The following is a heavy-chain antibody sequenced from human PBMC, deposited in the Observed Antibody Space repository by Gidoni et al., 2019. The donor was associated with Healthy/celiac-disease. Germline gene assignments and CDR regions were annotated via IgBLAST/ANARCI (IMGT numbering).Heavy chain of an antibody. J-gene: IGHJ4*02. CDR2: ISSSSSYI. Sequence: EVQLVESGGGLVKPGGSLRLSCAASGFTFSSYSMNWVRQAPGKGLEWVSSISSSSSYIYYADSVKVRFTISRDNAKNSLYLQMNSLRAEDTAVYYCTINYGSGSPVDYWGQGTLVTVSS. V-gene: IGHV3-21*01. CDR3: TINYGSGSPVDY. D-gene: IGHD3-10*01. CDR1: GFTFSSYS.